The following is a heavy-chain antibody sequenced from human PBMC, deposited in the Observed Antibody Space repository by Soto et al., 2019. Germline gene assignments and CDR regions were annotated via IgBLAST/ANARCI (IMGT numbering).Heavy chain of an antibody. CDR2: ISYDGSNK. J-gene: IGHJ4*02. Sequence: PGGSLRLSCAASGFTFSSYAMHWVRQAPGKGLEWVAVISYDGSNKYYADSVKGRFTISRDNSKNTLYLQMNSLRAEDTAVYYCARDRDYYDSSGYPDYWGQGP. CDR3: ARDRDYYDSSGYPDY. D-gene: IGHD3-22*01. CDR1: GFTFSSYA. V-gene: IGHV3-30-3*01.